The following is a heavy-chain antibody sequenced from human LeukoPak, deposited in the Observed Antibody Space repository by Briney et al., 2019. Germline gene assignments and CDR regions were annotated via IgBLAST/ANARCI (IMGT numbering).Heavy chain of an antibody. D-gene: IGHD3-22*01. V-gene: IGHV4-34*01. CDR1: GGSFSGYY. J-gene: IGHJ4*02. Sequence: SETLSLTCAVYGGSFSGYYWSWTRQPPGKGLEWIGEINHSGSTNYNPSLKSRVTISVDTSKDQFSLKLSSVTAADTAVYYCARGFGLYYDSSGYYYFDYWGQGTLVTVSS. CDR2: INHSGST. CDR3: ARGFGLYYDSSGYYYFDY.